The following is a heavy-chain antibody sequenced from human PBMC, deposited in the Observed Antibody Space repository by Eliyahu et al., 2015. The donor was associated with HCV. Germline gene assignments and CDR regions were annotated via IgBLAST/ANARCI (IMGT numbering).Heavy chain of an antibody. CDR3: AGNSKSGDYGSFDS. V-gene: IGHV4-39*01. Sequence: QVQLQESGPGLLKPSETLSLTCTVSGASISSINYYWGWIRRPPGKGLEWIGSIYFSGSTYYKPSLKSRVAISVDTSKNQFSLTVRSVTAADTATYYCAGNSKSGDYGSFDSWGQGTLVTVSS. D-gene: IGHD4-17*01. J-gene: IGHJ4*02. CDR1: GASISSINYY. CDR2: IYFSGST.